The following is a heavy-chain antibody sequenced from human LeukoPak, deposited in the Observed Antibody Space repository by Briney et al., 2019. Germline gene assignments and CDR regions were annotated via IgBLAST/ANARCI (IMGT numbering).Heavy chain of an antibody. CDR2: ISGSDGST. V-gene: IGHV3-23*01. CDR3: AKDVGITMVNWFDP. D-gene: IGHD3-10*01. CDR1: GFTFSSYW. J-gene: IGHJ5*02. Sequence: GGSLRLSGAASGFTFSSYWMHWVRQAPGRGLEWVSGISGSDGSTNYADSVKGRFTISRDNSKNTLYLQMNSLRAEDTAVYYCAKDVGITMVNWFDPWGQGTLVTVSS.